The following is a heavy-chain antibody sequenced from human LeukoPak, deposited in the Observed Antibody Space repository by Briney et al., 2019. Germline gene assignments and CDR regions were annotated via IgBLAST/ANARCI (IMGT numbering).Heavy chain of an antibody. Sequence: SETLSLTCAVSGYSISNSYYWGWIRQSPGKGLEWIGNIFQSGSTFYNPSLKSRVTISVDTSKNQFTLKLSSVTAADTAVYYCARHGSAGHYYYYMDVWGKGTTVTVSS. J-gene: IGHJ6*03. CDR3: ARHGSAGHYYYYMDV. CDR2: IFQSGST. D-gene: IGHD5-24*01. V-gene: IGHV4-38-2*01. CDR1: GYSISNSYY.